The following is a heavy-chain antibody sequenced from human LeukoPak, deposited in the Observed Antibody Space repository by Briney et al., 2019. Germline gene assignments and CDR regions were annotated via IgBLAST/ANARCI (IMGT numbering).Heavy chain of an antibody. J-gene: IGHJ4*02. V-gene: IGHV3-48*04. Sequence: GGSLRLSCAASGFTFSSYSMNWVRQAPGKGLEWVSYISSSGSTIYYADSVKGRYTISRDNAKNSLYLHMNSLRAEDTAVYYCARVYRGADYWGQGTLVTVSS. CDR3: ARVYRGADY. CDR1: GFTFSSYS. CDR2: ISSSGSTI. D-gene: IGHD3-16*02.